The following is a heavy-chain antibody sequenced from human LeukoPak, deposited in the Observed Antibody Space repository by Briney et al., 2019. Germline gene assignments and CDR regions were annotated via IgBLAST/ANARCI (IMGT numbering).Heavy chain of an antibody. J-gene: IGHJ3*02. CDR3: ARVPISSGYYTSSRNAFDI. V-gene: IGHV4-34*01. Sequence: PSETLSLTCAVYGGSFSGYYWSWIRQPPGKGLEWIGEINHSGSTNYNPSLKSRVTISVDTSKNQFSLKLSSVTAADTAVYYCARVPISSGYYTSSRNAFDIWGQGTMVTVSS. D-gene: IGHD3-22*01. CDR2: INHSGST. CDR1: GGSFSGYY.